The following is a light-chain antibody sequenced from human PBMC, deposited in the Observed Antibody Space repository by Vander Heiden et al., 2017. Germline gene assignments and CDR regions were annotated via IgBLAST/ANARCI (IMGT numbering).Light chain of an antibody. CDR1: QTIHKW. CDR3: QQYYTFPWT. CDR2: DAS. V-gene: IGKV1-5*01. J-gene: IGKJ1*01. Sequence: LHMTPSPSTRSTSVEDRVTISCRASQTIHKWLAWYQQKPGKAPELLIYDASTLQSGVPSRFSGAGSGTEFTLTISSLQPDDFATYYCQQYYTFPWTFGRGTKVDI.